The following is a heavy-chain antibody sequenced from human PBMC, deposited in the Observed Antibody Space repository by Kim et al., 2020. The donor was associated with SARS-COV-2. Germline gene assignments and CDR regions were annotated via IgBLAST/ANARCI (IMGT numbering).Heavy chain of an antibody. V-gene: IGHV3-23*01. J-gene: IGHJ3*02. CDR3: AKEYSWEHGAFDI. CDR1: GFTFSSYA. D-gene: IGHD1-26*01. Sequence: GGSLRLSCAASGFTFSSYAMSWVRQAPGKGLEWVSDISGSGSSTYYADSVKGRFTISRDNSKNTLYLQMNSLRAEDTAVYYCAKEYSWEHGAFDIWGQGTMVTVSS. CDR2: ISGSGSST.